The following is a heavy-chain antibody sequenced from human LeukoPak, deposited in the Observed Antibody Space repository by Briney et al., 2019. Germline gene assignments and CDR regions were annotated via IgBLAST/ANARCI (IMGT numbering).Heavy chain of an antibody. D-gene: IGHD2-2*01. CDR1: GGSISSGGYY. J-gene: IGHJ6*02. CDR3: AGWGSSTGYYYYYGMDV. Sequence: SQTLSLTCTVSGGSISSGGYYWSWIRQHPGKGLEWIGYIYYSGSPYYNPSLKSRVTISVDTSKNQFSLKLSSVTAADTAVYYCAGWGSSTGYYYYYGMDVWGQGTTVTVSS. CDR2: IYYSGSP. V-gene: IGHV4-31*03.